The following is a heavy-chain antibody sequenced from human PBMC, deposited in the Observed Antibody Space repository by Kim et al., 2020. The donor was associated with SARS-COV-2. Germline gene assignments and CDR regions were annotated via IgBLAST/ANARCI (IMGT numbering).Heavy chain of an antibody. CDR3: ARGGYSSGWYDFDY. D-gene: IGHD6-19*01. Sequence: PALKSPVTIAVHTSKNQFSLKLSSVTAADTAVYYCARGGYSSGWYDFDYWGQGTLVTVSS. V-gene: IGHV4-59*09. J-gene: IGHJ4*02.